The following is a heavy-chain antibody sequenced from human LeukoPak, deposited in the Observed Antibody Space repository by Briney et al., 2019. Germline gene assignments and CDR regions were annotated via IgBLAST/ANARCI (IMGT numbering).Heavy chain of an antibody. J-gene: IGHJ6*03. CDR1: GGSISSYY. V-gene: IGHV4-59*01. CDR3: ARGLGYCSSTSCYKVPDYYYMDV. D-gene: IGHD2-2*02. Sequence: RPSETLSLTCTVSGGSISSYYWSWIRQPPGKGLEWIGYIYYSGSTNYNPSLKSRVTISVDTSKNQFSLKLSSVTAADTAVYYCARGLGYCSSTSCYKVPDYYYMDVWGKGTTVTVSS. CDR2: IYYSGST.